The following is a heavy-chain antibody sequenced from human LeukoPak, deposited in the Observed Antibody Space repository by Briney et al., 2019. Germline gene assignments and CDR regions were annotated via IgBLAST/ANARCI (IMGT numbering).Heavy chain of an antibody. V-gene: IGHV4-34*01. CDR2: INHSGST. Sequence: SETLSLTCAVYGGSFSGYYWSWIRQPPGKGLEWIGEINHSGSTNYNPSLKSRVTISVDTSKNQFSLKLSSVTAADTAVYYCASLSHYDILTGYYPNWFDPWGQGTLVTVPS. D-gene: IGHD3-9*01. CDR3: ASLSHYDILTGYYPNWFDP. CDR1: GGSFSGYY. J-gene: IGHJ5*02.